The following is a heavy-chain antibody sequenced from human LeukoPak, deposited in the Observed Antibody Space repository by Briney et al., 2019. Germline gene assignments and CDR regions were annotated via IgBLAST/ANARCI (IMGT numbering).Heavy chain of an antibody. V-gene: IGHV1-18*01. CDR3: ARANGDYEGYFDY. J-gene: IGHJ4*02. CDR2: ISVYSGNT. D-gene: IGHD4-17*01. Sequence: ASVKVSCKASGYTFTSYAITWVRQAPGQGLEWMGWISVYSGNTHYAQKLQGRVSMTTDTSTTTAYMELRSLKSDDTAVYYCARANGDYEGYFDYWGQGTLVTVSS. CDR1: GYTFTSYA.